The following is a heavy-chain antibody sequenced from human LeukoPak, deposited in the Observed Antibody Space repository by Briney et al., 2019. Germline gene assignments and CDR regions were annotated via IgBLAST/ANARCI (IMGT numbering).Heavy chain of an antibody. J-gene: IGHJ6*03. CDR1: GFTFSIYA. V-gene: IGHV3-23*01. D-gene: IGHD6-6*01. CDR3: AKVPLAARPDYYYYYMDV. CDR2: ISGSGGST. Sequence: GGSLRLSCAASGFTFSIYAMSWVRQARGRGLEWVSAISGSGGSTYYADSVKGRFTISRDNSKNTLYLQMNSLRAEDTAVYYCAKVPLAARPDYYYYYMDVWGKGTTVTVSS.